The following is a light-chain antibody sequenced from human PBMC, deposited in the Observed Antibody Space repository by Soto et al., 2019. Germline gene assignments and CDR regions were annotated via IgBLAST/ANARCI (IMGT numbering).Light chain of an antibody. V-gene: IGKV3-20*01. Sequence: EIVLTQSPGTLSLSPGERATLSCRASQSVSSNYLAWYQQKPGQAPRLLINGASSRATGIPDRFSGSGSGTDFTLTISRLEPEDFAVYYGQQYGSSPLTFGGGTKVEIK. CDR1: QSVSSNY. CDR2: GAS. J-gene: IGKJ4*01. CDR3: QQYGSSPLT.